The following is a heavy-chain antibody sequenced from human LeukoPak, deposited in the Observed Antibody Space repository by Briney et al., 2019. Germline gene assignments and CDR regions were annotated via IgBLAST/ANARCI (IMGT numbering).Heavy chain of an antibody. Sequence: SETLSLTCAVYGGSFSGYYWSWIRQPPGKGLEWIGEINHSGSTNYNPSLKSRVTISVDTSKNQFSLKLCAVTAADTAVYYCARVQNSMVRGVIDNWFDPWGQRTLVTASS. J-gene: IGHJ5*02. CDR1: GGSFSGYY. D-gene: IGHD3-10*01. V-gene: IGHV4-34*01. CDR2: INHSGST. CDR3: ARVQNSMVRGVIDNWFDP.